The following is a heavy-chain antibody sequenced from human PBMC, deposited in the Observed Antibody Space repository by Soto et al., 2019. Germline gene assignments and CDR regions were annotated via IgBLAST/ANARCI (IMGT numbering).Heavy chain of an antibody. CDR3: AHRRLGGRFDY. CDR1: GFSLSTSGVG. D-gene: IGHD3-16*01. V-gene: IGHV2-5*02. Sequence: QITLKESGPTLVKPTQTLTLTCTFSGFSLSTSGVGVGWICQPPGKPLQWLALIYWDDDKRYSPSLKTRLTITKDTSKNQVVLTMTNMDPVDTATYYCAHRRLGGRFDYWGQGTLVTVSS. CDR2: IYWDDDK. J-gene: IGHJ4*02.